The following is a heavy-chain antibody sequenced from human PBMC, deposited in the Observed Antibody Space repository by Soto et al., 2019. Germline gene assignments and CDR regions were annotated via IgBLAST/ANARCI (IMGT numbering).Heavy chain of an antibody. CDR3: VWFGDAPRNYYYYYYLGV. CDR1: GGSISSGDYY. Sequence: SETLSLTCTVSGGSISSGDYYWSWIRQPPGKGLEWIGYIYYSGSTYYNPSLKSRVTISVDTSKNQFSLKLSSVTAADTAVYYCVWFGDAPRNYYYYYYLGVWGKGTTVTVSS. CDR2: IYYSGST. D-gene: IGHD3-10*01. J-gene: IGHJ6*03. V-gene: IGHV4-30-4*01.